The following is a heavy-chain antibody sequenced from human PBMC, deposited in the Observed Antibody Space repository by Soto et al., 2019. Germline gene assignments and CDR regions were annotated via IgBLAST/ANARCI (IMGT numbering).Heavy chain of an antibody. V-gene: IGHV1-18*01. J-gene: IGHJ4*02. CDR3: ARANPGGFDN. Sequence: KRGGASVKVSCKASGYSFASYGIGWVRQAPGQGVEWMWWIIAYNGNTNYAQKLQGRVTMTTDTSTSKAYMELRSLRSDDTAVYYCARANPGGFDNWGQGTLVTVSS. CDR2: IIAYNGNT. D-gene: IGHD2-15*01. CDR1: GYSFASYG.